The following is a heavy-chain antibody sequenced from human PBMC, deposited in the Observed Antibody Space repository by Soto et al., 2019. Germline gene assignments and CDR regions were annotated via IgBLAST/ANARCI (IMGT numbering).Heavy chain of an antibody. V-gene: IGHV3-49*03. CDR1: GFTFSSYS. D-gene: IGHD3-22*01. CDR3: TRDHPDYDSSGYYQNDAFDI. CDR2: IRSKAYGGTT. Sequence: GGSLRLSCAASGFTFSSYSMNWFRQAPGKGLEWVGFIRSKAYGGTTEYAASVKGRFTISRDDSKSIAYLQMNSLKTEDTAVYYCTRDHPDYDSSGYYQNDAFDIWGQGTMVTVSS. J-gene: IGHJ3*02.